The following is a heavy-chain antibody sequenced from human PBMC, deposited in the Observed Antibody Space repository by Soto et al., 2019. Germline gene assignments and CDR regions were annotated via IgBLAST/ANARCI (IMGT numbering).Heavy chain of an antibody. D-gene: IGHD3-10*01. CDR1: GGSISSGGYS. J-gene: IGHJ5*02. V-gene: IGHV4-30-2*01. Sequence: SETLSLTCAVSGGSISSGGYSWSWIRQPPGKGLEWIGDIYYSGTTNYGPSLKSRVTISVDRSKSQFSLKLSSVTAADTAVHYCANGGPHGAWLDPWAQATLVTVSS. CDR2: IYYSGTT. CDR3: ANGGPHGAWLDP.